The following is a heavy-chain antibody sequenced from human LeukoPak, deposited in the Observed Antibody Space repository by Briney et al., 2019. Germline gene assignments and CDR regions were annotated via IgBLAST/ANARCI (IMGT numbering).Heavy chain of an antibody. Sequence: GWSLRLSCAASGFTFGNYWMHWVRQAPGKGLVWVSRIDSDGINTSYADSVKGRFTISRDNAKNTLNLQMNSLRAEDTAVYYCARDLGQDYDTSDNWFDPWGEGTLVTVSS. D-gene: IGHD3-22*01. CDR2: IDSDGINT. J-gene: IGHJ5*02. CDR3: ARDLGQDYDTSDNWFDP. CDR1: GFTFGNYW. V-gene: IGHV3-74*01.